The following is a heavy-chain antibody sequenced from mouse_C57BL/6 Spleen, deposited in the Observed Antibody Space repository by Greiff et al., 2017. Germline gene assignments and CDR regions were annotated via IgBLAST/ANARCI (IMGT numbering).Heavy chain of an antibody. CDR1: GYTFTDYY. D-gene: IGHD4-1*01. V-gene: IGHV1-19*01. CDR2: INPYNGGT. CDR3: ARGPLTGTDY. Sequence: VQLQQSGPVLVKPGASVKMSCKASGYTFTDYYMNWVKQSHRKSLEWIGVINPYNGGTSYNQKFKGKATLTVDKSSSTAYMELNSLTSEDSAVYYCARGPLTGTDYWGQGTLGTVSA. J-gene: IGHJ3*01.